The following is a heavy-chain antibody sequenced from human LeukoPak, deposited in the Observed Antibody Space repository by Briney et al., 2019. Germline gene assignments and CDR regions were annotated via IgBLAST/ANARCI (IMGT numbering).Heavy chain of an antibody. CDR2: IYYSGST. J-gene: IGHJ5*02. Sequence: SQTLSLTCTVSGGSISSGDYCWTWIRQPPGKGLEWIGYIYYSGSTYYNPSLKSRITISVDTSKNQFSLKLSSVTAADTAVYYCARDHSTYYYGSGSDNWFDPWGQGTLVTVSS. V-gene: IGHV4-30-4*08. CDR1: GGSISSGDYC. CDR3: ARDHSTYYYGSGSDNWFDP. D-gene: IGHD3-10*01.